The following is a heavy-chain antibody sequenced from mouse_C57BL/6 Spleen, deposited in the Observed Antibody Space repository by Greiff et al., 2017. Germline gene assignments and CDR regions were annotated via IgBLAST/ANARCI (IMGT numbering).Heavy chain of an antibody. CDR3: ARWDGSSYRDWYFDV. J-gene: IGHJ1*03. CDR1: GYTFTSYW. D-gene: IGHD1-1*01. V-gene: IGHV1-52*01. CDR2: IDPSDSET. Sequence: VQLQQPGAELVRPGSSVKLSCKASGYTFTSYWMHWVKQRPIQGLEWIGNIDPSDSETHYNQKFKDKATLTVDKSSSTAYMQLSSLTSEDSAVYYCARWDGSSYRDWYFDVWGTGTTVTVSS.